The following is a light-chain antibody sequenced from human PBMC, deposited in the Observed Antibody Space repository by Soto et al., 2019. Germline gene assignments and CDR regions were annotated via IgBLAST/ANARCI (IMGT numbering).Light chain of an antibody. CDR3: SSYTSSSTRV. J-gene: IGLJ2*01. Sequence: QSALTQPASVSGSPGQSITISCTGTSSDVGGYNYVSWYQQHPGKAPKLIIYEVSNRPSGVSNRFSGSKSGNTASLTISGLQAEDEADYYCSSYTSSSTRVFGGGPKLTVL. CDR2: EVS. CDR1: SSDVGGYNY. V-gene: IGLV2-14*01.